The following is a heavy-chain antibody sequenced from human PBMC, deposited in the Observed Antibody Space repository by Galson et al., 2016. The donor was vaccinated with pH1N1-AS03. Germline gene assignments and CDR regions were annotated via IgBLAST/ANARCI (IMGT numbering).Heavy chain of an antibody. D-gene: IGHD3-16*01. CDR1: GFTINNNY. J-gene: IGHJ4*02. V-gene: IGHV3-53*01. CDR2: ICGGGGT. Sequence: SLRLSCAASGFTINNNYMSWVRQAPGKGLEWVSVICGGGGTFYADSVKGRFTISRDNSKNTVYLQMNSLRVEDTAVYYCAREPWGSTQGEYWGQGTLVTVSS. CDR3: AREPWGSTQGEY.